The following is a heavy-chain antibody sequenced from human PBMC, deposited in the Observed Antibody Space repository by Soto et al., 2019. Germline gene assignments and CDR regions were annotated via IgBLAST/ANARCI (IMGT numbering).Heavy chain of an antibody. Sequence: PGESLKISCKGSGYSFTSYWIGWVRQMPGKGLEWMGIIYPGDSDTRYSPSFQGQVTISADKSISTAYLQWSSPKASDTAMYYCHRNRYCSAGSCRSYLYEGMVVWGQGTTVAASS. CDR1: GYSFTSYW. D-gene: IGHD2-15*01. V-gene: IGHV5-51*01. CDR2: IYPGDSDT. J-gene: IGHJ6*02. CDR3: HRNRYCSAGSCRSYLYEGMVV.